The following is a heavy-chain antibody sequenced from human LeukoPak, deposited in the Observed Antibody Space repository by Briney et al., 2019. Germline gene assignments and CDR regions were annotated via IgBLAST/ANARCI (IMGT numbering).Heavy chain of an antibody. J-gene: IGHJ4*02. CDR1: GGSFSGYY. Sequence: SETLSLTCAVYGGSFSGYYWSWIRQPPGKGLEWIGEINHSGSTNYNPSLKSRVTISVDTSKNQFSLKLSSVTAADTAVYYCARAYDFWSGYPYSSYFDYWGQGTLVTVSS. D-gene: IGHD3-3*01. CDR2: INHSGST. V-gene: IGHV4-34*01. CDR3: ARAYDFWSGYPYSSYFDY.